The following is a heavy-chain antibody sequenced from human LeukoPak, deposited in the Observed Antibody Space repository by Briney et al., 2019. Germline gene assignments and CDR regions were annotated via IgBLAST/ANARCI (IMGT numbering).Heavy chain of an antibody. J-gene: IGHJ4*02. CDR2: ISPSGDST. D-gene: IGHD3-22*01. V-gene: IGHV1-46*01. Sequence: ASVKVSCKASGYTFTSYYIHWVRQPPGQGLEWMGIISPSGDSTTYAQKFQGRVTMTRDTSTSTVYMELNSLRSEDTAVYYCARDRGGSGYPLGDYWGQGTLVTVSS. CDR3: ARDRGGSGYPLGDY. CDR1: GYTFTSYY.